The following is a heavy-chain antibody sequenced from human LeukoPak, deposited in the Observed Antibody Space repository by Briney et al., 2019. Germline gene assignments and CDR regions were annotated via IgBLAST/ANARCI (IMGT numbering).Heavy chain of an antibody. J-gene: IGHJ4*02. CDR1: GFTFSSYS. CDR2: IISSCSYI. V-gene: IGHV3-21*01. Sequence: GGSLRLSCPASGFTFSSYSMGWVRQAPGKWLEWVSSIISSCSYIAYADSVKGRFTISRDNAKNSLYMQMNSLRAEDTAVYYCARDVTYYDFWSGYYQIDYWGQGTLVTVSS. D-gene: IGHD3-3*01. CDR3: ARDVTYYDFWSGYYQIDY.